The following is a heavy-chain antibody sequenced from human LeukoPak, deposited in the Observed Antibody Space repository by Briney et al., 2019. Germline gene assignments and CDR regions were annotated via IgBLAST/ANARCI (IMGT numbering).Heavy chain of an antibody. Sequence: SETLSLTCTVSGGSISSGDYYWSWIRQPPGKGLEWIGYIYYSGSTYYNPSLKSRVTMSVDTSKNQFSLKLSSVTAADTAVYYCARDGGYDFWSGYYNYYYYYMDVWGKGTTVTVSS. CDR2: IYYSGST. CDR1: GGSISSGDYY. D-gene: IGHD3-3*01. V-gene: IGHV4-30-4*01. J-gene: IGHJ6*03. CDR3: ARDGGYDFWSGYYNYYYYYMDV.